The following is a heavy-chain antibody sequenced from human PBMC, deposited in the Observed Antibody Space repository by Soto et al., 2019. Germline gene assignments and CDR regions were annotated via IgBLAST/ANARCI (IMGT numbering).Heavy chain of an antibody. J-gene: IGHJ5*02. CDR2: IDPMHSQT. V-gene: IGHV5-10-1*01. CDR3: ARQATTGGWFHELDR. CDR1: ACRLTSHL. Sequence: GASLKISFKASACRLTSHLINWGSQKPGKGLEWMGRIDPMHSQTRYNPSFEGHVVMSVDKAINISYLQWSALEASDTALYFCARQATTGGWFHELDRGRQGHLVPLAS. D-gene: IGHD1-1*01.